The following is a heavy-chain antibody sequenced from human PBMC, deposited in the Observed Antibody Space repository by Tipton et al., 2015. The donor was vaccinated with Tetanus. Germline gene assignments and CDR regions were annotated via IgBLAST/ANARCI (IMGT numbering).Heavy chain of an antibody. V-gene: IGHV4-34*01. J-gene: IGHJ5*02. CDR1: GGSFSGYY. Sequence: TLSLTCAVYGGSFSGYYWSWIRQPPGKGLEWIGEITHSGSTNYNPPLKSRVAISVDTSKNQFSLKLSSVTAADTAVYYCARDRSPRWFDPWGQGTLVTVSS. CDR2: ITHSGST. CDR3: ARDRSPRWFDP. D-gene: IGHD3-16*02.